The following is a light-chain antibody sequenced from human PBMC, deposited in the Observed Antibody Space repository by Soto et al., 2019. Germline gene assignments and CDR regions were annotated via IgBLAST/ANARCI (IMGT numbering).Light chain of an antibody. Sequence: EIVMTQSPATLSVSPGERATLSCRASQSVSSKLAWYQQKPGQPPRLLIYAASTRATGIPVRFSGSGSGTEFTLTISSLQSEDFATYYCQQSYSTFRTFGQGTKLEIK. V-gene: IGKV3-15*01. J-gene: IGKJ2*01. CDR2: AAS. CDR3: QQSYSTFRT. CDR1: QSVSSK.